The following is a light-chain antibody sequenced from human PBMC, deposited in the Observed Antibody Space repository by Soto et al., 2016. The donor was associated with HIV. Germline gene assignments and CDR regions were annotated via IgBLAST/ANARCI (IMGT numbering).Light chain of an antibody. CDR3: QVWDSSSDHWV. CDR2: DDS. J-gene: IGLJ3*02. Sequence: SYELTQPPSVSVAPGKTASITCGGNNIGSKSVHWYRQRPGQAPVLVVHDDSDRPSGIPERLSGSNSGNTATLTISRVEVGDEADYYCQVWDSSSDHWVFGGRDQADRP. V-gene: IGLV3-21*03. CDR1: NIGSKS.